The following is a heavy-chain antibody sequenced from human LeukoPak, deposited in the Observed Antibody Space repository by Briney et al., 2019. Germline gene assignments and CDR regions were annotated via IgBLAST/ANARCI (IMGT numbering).Heavy chain of an antibody. Sequence: PGGSLRLSCAVSGFTFNRCWMYWVRQAPGKGLEWVAHINPDGRDTYYVDSVKGRFTISRDNAQNSMYLQMNSLRVEDTAVYYCTSWGDTTAEYFQRWGQGTLVTVSS. CDR1: GFTFNRCW. J-gene: IGHJ1*01. D-gene: IGHD2-21*02. CDR2: INPDGRDT. CDR3: TSWGDTTAEYFQR. V-gene: IGHV3-7*01.